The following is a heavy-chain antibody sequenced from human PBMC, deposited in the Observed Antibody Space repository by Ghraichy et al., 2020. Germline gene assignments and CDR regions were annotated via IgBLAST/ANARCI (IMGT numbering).Heavy chain of an antibody. Sequence: GGSLRLSCAASGFTFSSYSMNWVRQAPGKGLEWVSYISSSSSTIYYADSVKGRFTISRDNAKNSLYLQMNSLRDEDTAVYYCAREITMVRGVIIDYGMDVWGQGTTVTVSS. CDR2: ISSSSSTI. CDR1: GFTFSSYS. D-gene: IGHD3-10*01. J-gene: IGHJ6*02. V-gene: IGHV3-48*02. CDR3: AREITMVRGVIIDYGMDV.